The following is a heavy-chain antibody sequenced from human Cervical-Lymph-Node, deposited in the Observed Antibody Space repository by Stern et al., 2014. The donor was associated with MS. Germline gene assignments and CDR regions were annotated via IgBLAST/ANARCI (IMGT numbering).Heavy chain of an antibody. V-gene: IGHV3-11*01. CDR3: ARGGSAYYYGMDV. CDR1: GFTFTDYY. Sequence: VQLVESGGGLVKPGESLRLSCAASGFTFTDYYMSWVRQAPGKGLEWVAYISRSGDTIYYADSVKGRFTISRDIVKNSLYLQMNSLRPEDAALYYCARGGSAYYYGMDVWGQGTAVTVSS. J-gene: IGHJ6*02. CDR2: ISRSGDTI.